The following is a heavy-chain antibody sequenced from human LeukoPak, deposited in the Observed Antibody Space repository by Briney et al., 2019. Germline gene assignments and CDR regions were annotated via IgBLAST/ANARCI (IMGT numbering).Heavy chain of an antibody. CDR3: ARQQATAYAFDI. V-gene: IGHV3-30*19. CDR2: IWFDGSNK. CDR1: GFTFSSYG. D-gene: IGHD5-12*01. Sequence: GGSLRLSCTVSGFTFSSYGMHWVRQAPGKGLEWVAVIWFDGSNKYYADSVKGRFTISRDNSKNTLYLQMNSLRAEDTAVYYCARQQATAYAFDIWGQGTMVTVSS. J-gene: IGHJ3*02.